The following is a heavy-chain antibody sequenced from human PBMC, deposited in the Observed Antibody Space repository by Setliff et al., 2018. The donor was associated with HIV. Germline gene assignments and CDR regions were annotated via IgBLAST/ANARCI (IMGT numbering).Heavy chain of an antibody. CDR1: GYTFTNYG. CDR2: INTNTGNP. J-gene: IGHJ3*02. V-gene: IGHV7-4-1*02. D-gene: IGHD6-13*01. CDR3: ARVNKALGYDAFDI. Sequence: ASVKASCKASGYTFTNYGANWVRQAPGQGLEWMGWINTNTGNPTYAQGVTGRFVFSLDTSVSTAYIQISSLKSEDTAMYYCARVNKALGYDAFDIWGQGTMVTVS.